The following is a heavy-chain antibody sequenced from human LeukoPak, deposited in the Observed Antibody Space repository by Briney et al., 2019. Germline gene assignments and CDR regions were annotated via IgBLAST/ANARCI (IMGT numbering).Heavy chain of an antibody. CDR3: ARLYYGEHAPGDY. D-gene: IGHD4-17*01. V-gene: IGHV7-4-1*02. CDR1: GYTFTGYY. Sequence: ASVKVSCKASGYTFTGYYMHWVRQAPGQGLEWMGWINTNTGNPTYAQGFTGRFVFSLDTSVSTAYLQISSLKAEDTAVYYCARLYYGEHAPGDYWGQGTLVTVSS. J-gene: IGHJ4*02. CDR2: INTNTGNP.